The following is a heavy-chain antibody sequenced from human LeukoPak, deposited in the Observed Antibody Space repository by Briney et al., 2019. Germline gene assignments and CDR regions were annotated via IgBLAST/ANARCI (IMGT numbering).Heavy chain of an antibody. J-gene: IGHJ4*02. D-gene: IGHD6-13*01. CDR3: AKANSSWYSDFDY. CDR1: GFSLNNYA. CDR2: SANGGTT. V-gene: IGHV3-23*01. Sequence: GGSLRLSCAASGFSLNNYAMNWARQATGKGLEWVSASANGGTTYKSDSVKGRITIPRSSAKNTLYLQINSLRAEDSAVDYCAKANSSWYSDFDYWGRGTLVSVS.